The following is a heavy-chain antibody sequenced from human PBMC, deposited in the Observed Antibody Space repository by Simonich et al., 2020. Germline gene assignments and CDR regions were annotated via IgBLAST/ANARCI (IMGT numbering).Heavy chain of an antibody. CDR1: GYTFTSYY. J-gene: IGHJ6*02. Sequence: QVQLVQSGAEVKTPGASVKVSCKASGYTFTSYYMHWGRQAPGQGLEWMGIINPSGGSTSYTQTCQGRVTMTRDTATSTVYMELSSLRSEDTAVYYCASADSGSYWGYYYYYYGMDVWGQGTTVTVSS. CDR2: INPSGGST. V-gene: IGHV1-46*01. CDR3: ASADSGSYWGYYYYYYGMDV. D-gene: IGHD1-26*01.